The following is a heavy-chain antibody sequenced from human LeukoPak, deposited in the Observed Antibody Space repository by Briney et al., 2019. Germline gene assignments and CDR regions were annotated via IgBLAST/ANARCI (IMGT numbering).Heavy chain of an antibody. Sequence: GGSLRLSCATSGFSFSGTWMTWVRQAPGKGLECVANIKPDGSTKYYIDSVKGRFTVSRDNAKKSLYLQMNSLRVEDTAIYYCARDTDGSLDYWGQGILVTVAS. J-gene: IGHJ4*02. CDR1: GFSFSGTW. V-gene: IGHV3-7*01. CDR3: ARDTDGSLDY. CDR2: IKPDGSTK. D-gene: IGHD1-26*01.